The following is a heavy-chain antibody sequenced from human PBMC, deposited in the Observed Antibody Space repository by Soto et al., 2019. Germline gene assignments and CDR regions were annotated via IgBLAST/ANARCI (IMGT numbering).Heavy chain of an antibody. Sequence: GESLKISCKASGYDLARTWIGWVRQLPGKGLDWLGIIYPGDSETRYSPSFRGQVTFSVDMSISTAYLQWSSLKTSDIAIYYCARLVGAYDSYFDHWGQGTRVTVSS. CDR3: ARLVGAYDSYFDH. J-gene: IGHJ4*02. D-gene: IGHD5-12*01. CDR2: IYPGDSET. CDR1: GYDLARTW. V-gene: IGHV5-51*01.